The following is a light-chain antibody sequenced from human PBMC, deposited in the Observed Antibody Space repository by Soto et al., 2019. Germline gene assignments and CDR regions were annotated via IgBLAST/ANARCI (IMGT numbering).Light chain of an antibody. CDR3: QQRGTWPT. Sequence: IVLTHSPATLSLSPGERATLSCRASQSVSGYLAWYQQKPGQAPRLLIYDASSRAKGIPARFTGSGSGTDFSLTISSLEPEDFAVYYCQQRGTWPTFGQGTKVDIK. CDR1: QSVSGY. CDR2: DAS. V-gene: IGKV3-11*01. J-gene: IGKJ1*01.